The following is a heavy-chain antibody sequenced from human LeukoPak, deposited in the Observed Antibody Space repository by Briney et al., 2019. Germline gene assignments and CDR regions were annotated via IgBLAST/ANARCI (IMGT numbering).Heavy chain of an antibody. CDR1: GESSFGSYY. CDR3: STQVVGNDY. V-gene: IGHV4-34*01. J-gene: IGHJ4*02. CDR2: INHSGYT. D-gene: IGHD3-22*01. Sequence: PSETLSLTCAVYGESSFGSYYWSLIRQTPGGALEWIGGINHSGYTNYNPSLKSRVTLSIYTSKNQFSLRLNSVTAADTAVYYCSTQVVGNDYWGQGTLVTVSS.